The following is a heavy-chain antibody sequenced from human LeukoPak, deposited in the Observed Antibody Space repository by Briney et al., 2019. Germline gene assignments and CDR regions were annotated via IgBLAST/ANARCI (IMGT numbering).Heavy chain of an antibody. D-gene: IGHD6-13*01. J-gene: IGHJ4*02. CDR1: GFTFSTYN. Sequence: GGSLRLSCVASGFTFSTYNMNWVRQAPGKGREWVSYISGSSSTIYYADSVKGRFTISRDNAKNSLYLQMDSLRAEDTAVYYCAREAIAAVSDFDYWGQGTLVTISS. CDR3: AREAIAAVSDFDY. V-gene: IGHV3-48*04. CDR2: ISGSSSTI.